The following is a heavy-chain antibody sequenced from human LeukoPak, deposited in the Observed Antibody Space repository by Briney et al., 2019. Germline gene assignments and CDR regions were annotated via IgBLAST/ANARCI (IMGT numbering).Heavy chain of an antibody. D-gene: IGHD3-3*01. V-gene: IGHV3-11*04. CDR3: ARDDYDFWSGHYWFDP. CDR2: ISGDGTTI. J-gene: IGHJ5*02. CDR1: GFSFSDSY. Sequence: GGSLRLSCTASGFSFSDSYMSWIRQAPGKGPQWISHISGDGTTIYYADSVKGRFTISRDNAKKSLYLEMNSLRAEDTAVYYCARDDYDFWSGHYWFDPWGQGTLVTVSS.